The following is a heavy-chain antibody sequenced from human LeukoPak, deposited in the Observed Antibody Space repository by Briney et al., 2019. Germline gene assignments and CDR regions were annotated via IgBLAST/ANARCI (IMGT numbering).Heavy chain of an antibody. CDR2: INHSGST. V-gene: IGHV4-34*01. J-gene: IGHJ4*02. CDR1: GGSFSGYY. CDR3: ARPRGYYDSSGIIDY. Sequence: PSETLSLTCAVYGGSFSGYYWSWIRQPPGKGLEWIGEINHSGSTNYNPSLKSRVTISVDTSKNQFSLKLSSVTAADTAVYYCARPRGYYDSSGIIDYWGQGTLVTVSS. D-gene: IGHD3-22*01.